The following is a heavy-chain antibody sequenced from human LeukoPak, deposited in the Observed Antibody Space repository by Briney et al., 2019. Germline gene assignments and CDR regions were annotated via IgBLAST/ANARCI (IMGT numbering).Heavy chain of an antibody. CDR3: AKDLNYGDLLDY. D-gene: IGHD4-17*01. CDR2: ISYDGSNK. V-gene: IGHV3-30*04. J-gene: IGHJ4*02. Sequence: GGSLRLSCAASGFTFRSYSMHWVRQAPGKGLEWVAVISYDGSNKYYADSVKGRFTISRDNSKDTLYLQMNSLSAEDTAVYYCAKDLNYGDLLDYWGQGTLVTVSS. CDR1: GFTFRSYS.